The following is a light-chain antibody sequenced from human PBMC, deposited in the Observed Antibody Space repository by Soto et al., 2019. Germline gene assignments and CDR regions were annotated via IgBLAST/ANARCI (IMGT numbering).Light chain of an antibody. J-gene: IGKJ1*01. CDR3: QQYNSYLWT. CDR1: QTVSSW. V-gene: IGKV1-5*03. Sequence: DIQMTQAPSTLSASVGDRVIIICRASQTVSSWLAWYQQKPGKAPKLLIYKASSLESGVPSRFSGSGSGTEFTLTISSLQPDDFATYYCQQYNSYLWTFGQGTNVEIK. CDR2: KAS.